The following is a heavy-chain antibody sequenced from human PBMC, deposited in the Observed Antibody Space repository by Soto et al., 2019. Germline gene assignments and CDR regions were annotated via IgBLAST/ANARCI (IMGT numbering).Heavy chain of an antibody. CDR2: IIPIFGTA. J-gene: IGHJ4*02. CDR3: AKAKESGSNYAWDFDN. Sequence: VKVSFKASGGTFISYAISWVQQAPGQGLEWMGGIIPIFGTANYAQKFQGRVTITADKSTSTAYMELSSLRSEDTAVYYCAKAKESGSNYAWDFDNWGQGSLFTVSS. CDR1: GGTFISYA. V-gene: IGHV1-69*06. D-gene: IGHD1-26*01.